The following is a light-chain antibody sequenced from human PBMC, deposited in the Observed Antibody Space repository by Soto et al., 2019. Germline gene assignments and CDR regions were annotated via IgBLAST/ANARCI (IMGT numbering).Light chain of an antibody. Sequence: QSALTRPPSASGSPGQSVTISCTGTSSDVGGYVSWYQQHPGKAPKLMIYEVTKRPSGVPDRFSGSKSGNTASLTVSGLQAEDEADYYCSSYAGSNTDVVFGGGTKVTVL. J-gene: IGLJ2*01. CDR1: SSDVGGY. CDR2: EVT. CDR3: SSYAGSNTDVV. V-gene: IGLV2-8*01.